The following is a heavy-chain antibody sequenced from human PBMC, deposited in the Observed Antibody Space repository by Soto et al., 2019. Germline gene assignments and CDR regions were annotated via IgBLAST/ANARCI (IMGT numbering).Heavy chain of an antibody. CDR2: INPNSGGT. D-gene: IGHD2-2*01. V-gene: IGHV1-2*04. J-gene: IGHJ3*02. Sequence: GASVKVSCKASGYTFTGYYIHWVRQAPGQGLEWKGWINPNSGGTNYAQKFQGWVTITRDTSISTAYMELSRLRSDDTAVYYCARDRVVPAASDAFDIWGQGTMVTVSS. CDR1: GYTFTGYY. CDR3: ARDRVVPAASDAFDI.